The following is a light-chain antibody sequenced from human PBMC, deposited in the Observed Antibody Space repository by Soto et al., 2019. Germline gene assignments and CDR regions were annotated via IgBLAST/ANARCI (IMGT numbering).Light chain of an antibody. CDR3: QTWGTGIQV. V-gene: IGLV4-69*01. CDR1: SGHSSYA. Sequence: QSVLTQPPSVSASLGASVKLTCTLSSGHSSYAIAWHQQQPEKGPRYLMKLKSDGSHSKGDGIPDRFSGSSSGAERYLTISSLQSEDEADYYCQTWGTGIQVFGGGTKLTVL. CDR2: LKSDGSH. J-gene: IGLJ2*01.